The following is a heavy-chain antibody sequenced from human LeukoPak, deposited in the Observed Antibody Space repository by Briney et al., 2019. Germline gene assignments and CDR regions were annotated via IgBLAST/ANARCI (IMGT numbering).Heavy chain of an antibody. CDR3: ARRGYCGGDCRFDY. CDR2: IYHNDNT. D-gene: IGHD2-21*01. Sequence: ASETLSLTCAVSGYSISSGYYWGWIRQPPGKGLEWIGSIYHNDNTYYNASLKSRVTSSVDTSKNQFSLELSSVTAADTAVYYCARRGYCGGDCRFDYWGQGTLVTVSS. CDR1: GYSISSGYY. V-gene: IGHV4-38-2*01. J-gene: IGHJ4*02.